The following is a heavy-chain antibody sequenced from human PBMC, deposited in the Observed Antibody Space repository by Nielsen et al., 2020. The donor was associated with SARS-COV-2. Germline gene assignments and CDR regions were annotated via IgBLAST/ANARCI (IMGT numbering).Heavy chain of an antibody. Sequence: SETLSLTCTVSGASINSGDYYWTWVRQYPGKGLEWIGYIYYSGSTYYNPSLKSRVTISVDTSKNQFSLKLSSVTAADTAVYYCARAGYSGYEVPYGMDVWGQGTTVTVSS. CDR3: ARAGYSGYEVPYGMDV. D-gene: IGHD5-12*01. CDR1: GASINSGDYY. J-gene: IGHJ6*02. V-gene: IGHV4-31*03. CDR2: IYYSGST.